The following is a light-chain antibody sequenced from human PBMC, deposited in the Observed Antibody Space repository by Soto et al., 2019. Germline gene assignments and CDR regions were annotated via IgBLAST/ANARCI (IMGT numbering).Light chain of an antibody. V-gene: IGKV3-20*01. CDR1: QSVSSSW. CDR3: QQYGSSPT. Sequence: EIVLTQSPDTLSWSPGDRATLSCRASQSVSSSWLAWYQQNPGQTPRLLIYDASSRAPGIPDGFSGSGSGTDFVLTISSLEPDDFAVYYCQQYGSSPTFGQGNNL. J-gene: IGKJ2*01. CDR2: DAS.